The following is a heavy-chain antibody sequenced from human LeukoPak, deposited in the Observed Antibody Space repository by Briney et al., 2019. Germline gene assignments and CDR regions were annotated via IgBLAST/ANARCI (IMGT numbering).Heavy chain of an antibody. J-gene: IGHJ5*02. V-gene: IGHV3-30*02. D-gene: IGHD5-18*01. CDR1: GFTFSSYA. CDR3: AKDGPAMVRGNWFDP. CDR2: IRYDGSNK. Sequence: GGSLRLSCAASGFTFSSYAMHWVRQAPGKGLEWVAFIRYDGSNKYYADSVKGRFTISRDNSKNTLYLQMNSLRAEDTAVYYCAKDGPAMVRGNWFDPWGQGTLVTVSS.